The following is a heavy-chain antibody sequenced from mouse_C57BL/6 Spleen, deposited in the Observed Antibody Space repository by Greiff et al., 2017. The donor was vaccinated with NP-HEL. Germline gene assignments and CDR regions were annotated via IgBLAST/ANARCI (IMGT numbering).Heavy chain of an antibody. CDR2: IYPRSGNT. J-gene: IGHJ4*01. Sequence: QVQLQQSGAELARPGASVKLSCKASGYTFTSYGISWVKQRTGQGLEWIGEIYPRSGNTYYNEKFKGKATLTADKSSSTAYMELRSLTSEDSAVYFCARGIQTAQATDYAMDDWGQGTSVTVSS. CDR3: ARGIQTAQATDYAMDD. CDR1: GYTFTSYG. D-gene: IGHD3-2*02. V-gene: IGHV1-81*01.